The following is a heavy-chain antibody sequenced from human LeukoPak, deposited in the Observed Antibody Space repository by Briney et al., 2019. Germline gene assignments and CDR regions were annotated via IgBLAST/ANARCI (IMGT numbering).Heavy chain of an antibody. CDR3: ARVSDSKNYYYYYMDV. CDR1: GFTFSSYE. D-gene: IGHD2-15*01. CDR2: ISSIGRTI. J-gene: IGHJ6*03. Sequence: GGSLRLSCAASGFTFSSYEMNWVRQAPAKGLEWVAYISSIGRTIYYEDSVKGRFTISRDNAKNSFYLQMNSLRAEDTAVYYCARVSDSKNYYYYYMDVWGKGTTVTVSS. V-gene: IGHV3-48*03.